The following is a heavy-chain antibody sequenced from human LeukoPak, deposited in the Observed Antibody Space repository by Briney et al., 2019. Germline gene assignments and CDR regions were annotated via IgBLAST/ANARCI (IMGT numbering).Heavy chain of an antibody. Sequence: PGGSLRLSCAASRFAFSSYVMSWVRQAPGKGLEWVSTITTGGTDTYYADSVKGRFTISRDNSKNTLFLQMNSLSAEDTAVYYCAKDGDGIQYFDYWGQGTLVTVPS. CDR1: RFAFSSYV. CDR2: ITTGGTDT. D-gene: IGHD7-27*01. J-gene: IGHJ4*02. CDR3: AKDGDGIQYFDY. V-gene: IGHV3-23*01.